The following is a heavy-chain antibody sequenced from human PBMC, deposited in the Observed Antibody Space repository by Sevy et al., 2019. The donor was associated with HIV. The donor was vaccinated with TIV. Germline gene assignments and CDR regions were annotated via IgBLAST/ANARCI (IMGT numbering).Heavy chain of an antibody. CDR1: GFTFSSYP. J-gene: IGHJ4*02. V-gene: IGHV3-30*04. D-gene: IGHD3-22*01. Sequence: GGSLRLSCAASGFTFSSYPMHWVRQAPGKGLEWVAVISYDGSNKYYADSVKGRLTISRDNSKNTLYVQMNSLRAEDTALFYCGRDREMGNYYDSSGSIDYWGQGTLVTVSS. CDR3: GRDREMGNYYDSSGSIDY. CDR2: ISYDGSNK.